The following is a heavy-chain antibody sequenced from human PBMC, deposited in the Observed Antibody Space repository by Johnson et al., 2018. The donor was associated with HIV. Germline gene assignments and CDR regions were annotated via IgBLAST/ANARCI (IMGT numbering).Heavy chain of an antibody. J-gene: IGHJ3*02. CDR3: AKVRGYSGSYFDAFDI. V-gene: IGHV3-43D*03. CDR1: GFNFNTYS. D-gene: IGHD1-26*01. Sequence: VQLVESGGGLVQPGGSLRLSCAASGFNFNTYSMHWFRQAPGNGLEWVSLISWDGGSTSYADSVKGRFTISRDNSKNSLYLQMNSLRDEDTALYYCAKVRGYSGSYFDAFDIWGQGTMVTVSS. CDR2: ISWDGGST.